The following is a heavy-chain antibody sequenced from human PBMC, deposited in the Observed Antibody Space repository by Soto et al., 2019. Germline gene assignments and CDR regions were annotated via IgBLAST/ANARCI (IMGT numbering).Heavy chain of an antibody. CDR3: AKVGDYCSSTSCYELIDFDY. J-gene: IGHJ4*02. CDR2: ISGSGGST. CDR1: GFTFSSYA. Sequence: EVQLLESGGGLVQPGGSLRLSCAASGFTFSSYAMSWVRQAPGKGLEWVSAISGSGGSTYYADSVKGRFTISRDNSKNTLYLQMNSLRAEDTAVYYCAKVGDYCSSTSCYELIDFDYWGQGTLVTVSS. D-gene: IGHD2-2*01. V-gene: IGHV3-23*01.